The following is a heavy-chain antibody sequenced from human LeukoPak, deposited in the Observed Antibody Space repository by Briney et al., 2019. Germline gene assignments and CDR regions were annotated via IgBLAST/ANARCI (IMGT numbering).Heavy chain of an antibody. CDR3: ARLAVPLWPDDY. J-gene: IGHJ4*02. CDR2: ISAYDGNT. D-gene: IGHD6-19*01. V-gene: IGHV1-18*01. Sequence: ASVKVSCKASGYTFTSYGISWVRQAPGQGLEWMGWISAYDGNTNYAQKLQGRVTMTRNTSISTAYMELSSLRSEDTAVYYCARLAVPLWPDDYWGQGTLVTVSS. CDR1: GYTFTSYG.